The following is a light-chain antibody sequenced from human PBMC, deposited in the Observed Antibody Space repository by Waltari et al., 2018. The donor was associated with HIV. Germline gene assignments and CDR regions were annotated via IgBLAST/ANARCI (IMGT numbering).Light chain of an antibody. V-gene: IGLV2-14*01. CDR2: EVS. CDR1: SSDIGIYNY. J-gene: IGLJ2*01. CDR3: SSYTSSITVV. Sequence: QSALTQPASVSGSPGQSITISCTGTSSDIGIYNYVSWYQQHPGKAPKLMIYEVSKRPSGVSNRFSGCKSGNTASLTISGLQAEDEADYYCSSYTSSITVVFGGGTKLTVL.